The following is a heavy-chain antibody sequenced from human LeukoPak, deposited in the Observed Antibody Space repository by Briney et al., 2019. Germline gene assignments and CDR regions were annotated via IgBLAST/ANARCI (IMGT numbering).Heavy chain of an antibody. J-gene: IGHJ5*02. CDR2: INHSGST. V-gene: IGHV4-34*01. Sequence: SQTLSLTCAVYGGSFSGYYSSWIRHPPGKGLEWIGEINHSGSTNYNPSLKSRVTISVATSKHQFSLKLSSVTAAETAVYYCARGSRSRVVATWFDPWGQGTLVTVSS. D-gene: IGHD5-12*01. CDR3: ARGSRSRVVATWFDP. CDR1: GGSFSGYY.